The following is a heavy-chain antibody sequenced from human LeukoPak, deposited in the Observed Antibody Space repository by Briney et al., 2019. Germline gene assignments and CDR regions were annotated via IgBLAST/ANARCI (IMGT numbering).Heavy chain of an antibody. D-gene: IGHD2-2*01. CDR3: ARDHCSSTSCYDY. CDR1: GYTFTGYY. J-gene: IGHJ4*02. CDR2: INPNSGGT. Sequence: APVKVSCKASGYTFTGYYMHWVRQAPGQGLEWMGWINPNSGGTNYAQKFQGRVTMTRDTSISTAYMELSRLRSDDTAVYYCARDHCSSTSCYDYWGQGTLVTVSS. V-gene: IGHV1-2*02.